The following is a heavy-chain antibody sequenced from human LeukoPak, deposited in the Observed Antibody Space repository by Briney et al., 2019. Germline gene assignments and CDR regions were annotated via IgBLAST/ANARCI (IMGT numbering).Heavy chain of an antibody. CDR1: GGSISSGGYY. CDR2: IYYSGST. J-gene: IGHJ3*02. Sequence: SETLSLTCTVSGGSISSGGYYWSWIRQHPGKGLEWIGYIYYSGSTYYNPSLKSRVTISVDTSKNQFSLKLSSVTAADTAVYYCARVKGGAFDIWGQGTMVTVSS. CDR3: ARVKGGAFDI. V-gene: IGHV4-31*03.